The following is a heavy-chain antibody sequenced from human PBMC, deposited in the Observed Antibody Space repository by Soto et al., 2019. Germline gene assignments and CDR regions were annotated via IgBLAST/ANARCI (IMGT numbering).Heavy chain of an antibody. J-gene: IGHJ3*02. CDR3: ARPRGYGVFDAYDI. Sequence: EVQLLESGGALVQPGGSLRLSCAASGFTFSSYAMSWVRQAPGKGLEWVSAISGSGVSTHYADSVKGRFTISRDNSINTLYLQMNSLRTEDTAVYYCARPRGYGVFDAYDIWGQGAMVTVSS. D-gene: IGHD4-17*01. CDR1: GFTFSSYA. CDR2: ISGSGVST. V-gene: IGHV3-23*01.